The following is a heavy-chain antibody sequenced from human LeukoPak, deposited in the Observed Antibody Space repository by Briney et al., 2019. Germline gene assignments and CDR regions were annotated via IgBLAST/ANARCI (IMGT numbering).Heavy chain of an antibody. CDR2: IRSKANSYAT. V-gene: IGHV3-73*01. CDR3: TRTTRFLEWYDAFDI. CDR1: GFTFSGTT. D-gene: IGHD3-3*01. Sequence: GGYLKFSCAASGFTFSGTTMHWDRQAYGKGLEWVGHIRSKANSYATKYDESVRGRFTISRDDSKNTAYLQMNSLKTEDTAVYDCTRTTRFLEWYDAFDIWGQGTMVTVSS. J-gene: IGHJ3*02.